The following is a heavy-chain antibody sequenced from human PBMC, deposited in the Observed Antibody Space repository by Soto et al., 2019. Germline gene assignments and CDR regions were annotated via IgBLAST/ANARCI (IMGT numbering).Heavy chain of an antibody. CDR1: GGSISSGGYY. D-gene: IGHD3-9*01. Sequence: SETLSLTCTVSGGSISSGGYYWSWIRQHPGKGLEWIGYIYYSGSTYYNPSLKSRITISVDTTKNQYSLKQSSVTAAETAEYYCARGPYFDWLLTDYWGQGTLVTVSS. V-gene: IGHV4-31*03. CDR3: ARGPYFDWLLTDY. J-gene: IGHJ4*02. CDR2: IYYSGST.